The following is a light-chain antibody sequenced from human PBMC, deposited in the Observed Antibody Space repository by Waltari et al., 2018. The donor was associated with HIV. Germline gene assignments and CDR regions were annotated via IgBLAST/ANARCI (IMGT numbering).Light chain of an antibody. J-gene: IGLJ3*02. V-gene: IGLV2-14*01. CDR1: SSDVGSHSY. CDR2: AVN. CDR3: NSYTSISTWV. Sequence: QSALTQPASVSGSPGQSITISCTGSSSDVGSHSYVSWSQQHPGNAPKLIIYAVNYRPSGVSNRFSGSKSGNTASLTISGLQAEDEADYYCNSYTSISTWVFGGGTKLTVL.